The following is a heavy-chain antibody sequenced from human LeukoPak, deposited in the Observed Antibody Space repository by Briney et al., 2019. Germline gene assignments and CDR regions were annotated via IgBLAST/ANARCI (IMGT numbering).Heavy chain of an antibody. Sequence: SVKVSCKASGGTFSSYAISWVRQAPGQGLEWMGGIIPIFGTANYAQKFQGRVTITADESTSTAYMELSSLRSEDTAVYYCASADRRLSYYSNPPFGTDVWGQGTTVTVSS. CDR3: ASADRRLSYYSNPPFGTDV. CDR1: GGTFSSYA. D-gene: IGHD4-11*01. J-gene: IGHJ6*02. V-gene: IGHV1-69*01. CDR2: IIPIFGTA.